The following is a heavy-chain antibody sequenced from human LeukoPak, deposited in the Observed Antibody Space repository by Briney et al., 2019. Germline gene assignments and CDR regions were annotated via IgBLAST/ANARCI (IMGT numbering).Heavy chain of an antibody. Sequence: SETLSLTCTVSGGSISSYYWSWIRQPPGKGLEWIGSIYYSGSTYYNPSLKSRVTISVDTSKNQFSLKLSSVTAADTAVYYCARDFSQSWYYYDSSGYRLGYYFDYWGQGTLVTVSS. CDR3: ARDFSQSWYYYDSSGYRLGYYFDY. D-gene: IGHD3-22*01. CDR2: IYYSGST. V-gene: IGHV4-59*12. CDR1: GGSISSYY. J-gene: IGHJ4*02.